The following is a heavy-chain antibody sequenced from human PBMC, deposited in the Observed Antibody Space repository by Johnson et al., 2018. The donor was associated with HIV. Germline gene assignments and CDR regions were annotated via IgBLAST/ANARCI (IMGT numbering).Heavy chain of an antibody. CDR3: ARVQLLADDVFNI. Sequence: EQLVESGGGLVQPGGSLRLSCAASGFTFSHYWMHWVRQAPGKGLMWVSRINSDGSSTSYADSVKGRFTISRDNAKNSLYLQMDSLGAEDTAVYYCARVQLLADDVFNIWGQGTMVTVSS. CDR1: GFTFSHYW. D-gene: IGHD3-10*01. J-gene: IGHJ3*02. V-gene: IGHV3-74*01. CDR2: INSDGSST.